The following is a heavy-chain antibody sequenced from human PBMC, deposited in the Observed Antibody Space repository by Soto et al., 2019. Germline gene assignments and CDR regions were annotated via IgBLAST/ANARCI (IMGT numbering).Heavy chain of an antibody. J-gene: IGHJ6*02. V-gene: IGHV1-8*01. CDR1: GYTFTSYD. D-gene: IGHD3-3*01. CDR3: ASSHDFWSGYLPMDV. Sequence: KVSCKASGYTFTSYDINWVRQATGQGLEWMGWMNPNSGNTGYAQKFQGRVTMTRNTSISTAYMELSSLRSEDTAVYYCASSHDFWSGYLPMDVWGQGTTVTVSS. CDR2: MNPNSGNT.